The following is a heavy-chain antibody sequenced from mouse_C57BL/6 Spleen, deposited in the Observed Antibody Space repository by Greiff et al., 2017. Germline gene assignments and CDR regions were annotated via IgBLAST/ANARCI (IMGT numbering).Heavy chain of an antibody. J-gene: IGHJ2*01. CDR1: GFNIKDDY. V-gene: IGHV14-4*01. CDR3: TRIYYDYDYFDY. D-gene: IGHD2-4*01. CDR2: IDPENGDT. Sequence: VQLKESGAELVRPGASVKLSCTASGFNIKDDYMHWVKQRPEQGLEWIGWIDPENGDTEYASKFQGKATITADTSSNTAYLQLSSLTSEDTAVYYCTRIYYDYDYFDYWGQGTTLTVSS.